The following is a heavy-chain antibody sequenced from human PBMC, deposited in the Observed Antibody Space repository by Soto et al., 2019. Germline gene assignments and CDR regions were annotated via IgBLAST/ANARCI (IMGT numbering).Heavy chain of an antibody. CDR2: ISGSGGST. Sequence: EVQLLESGGGLVQPGRSLRLSCAASGFTFSSYAMSWVRQAPGKGLEWVSAISGSGGSTYYADSVKGRFTISRDNSKNTLYLQMNSLRAEDTAVYYCAKDSHMVRGVIIYASFDYWGQGTLVTVSS. D-gene: IGHD3-10*01. J-gene: IGHJ4*02. CDR1: GFTFSSYA. V-gene: IGHV3-23*01. CDR3: AKDSHMVRGVIIYASFDY.